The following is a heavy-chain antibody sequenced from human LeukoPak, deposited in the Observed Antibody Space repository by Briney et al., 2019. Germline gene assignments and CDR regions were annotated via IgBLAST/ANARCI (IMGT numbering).Heavy chain of an antibody. V-gene: IGHV1-2*02. J-gene: IGHJ4*02. Sequence: GASVKVSCKAPGYTFTGYYIHWVRQAPGQGLEGMGWINPNSGDTNYAEKFQGRVTMTRDTSISTAYLDLRRLRSDDTAVYYCARDYSSSSGYFDYWGQGTLVTVSS. CDR3: ARDYSSSSGYFDY. CDR1: GYTFTGYY. CDR2: INPNSGDT. D-gene: IGHD6-6*01.